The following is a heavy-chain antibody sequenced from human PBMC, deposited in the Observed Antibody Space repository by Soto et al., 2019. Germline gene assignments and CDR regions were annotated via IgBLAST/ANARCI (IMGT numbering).Heavy chain of an antibody. CDR2: IYWDDDK. D-gene: IGHD5-12*01. V-gene: IGHV2-5*02. CDR3: AHVYGGYDNFDY. Sequence: QITLKESGPTLVKPTQTLTLTCTFSGFSLSTSGVGVGWIRQPPGKALEWLALIYWDDDKRYSPSLKSRLTIIKDTSKYQVVLTMTNMDPVDTATHYSAHVYGGYDNFDYWGQGTLVTVSS. CDR1: GFSLSTSGVG. J-gene: IGHJ4*02.